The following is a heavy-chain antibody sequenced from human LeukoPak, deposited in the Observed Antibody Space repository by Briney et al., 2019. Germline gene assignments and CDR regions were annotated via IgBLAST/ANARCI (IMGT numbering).Heavy chain of an antibody. CDR1: GFTFDDYA. V-gene: IGHV3-9*01. J-gene: IGHJ4*02. CDR2: ISWNSGSI. D-gene: IGHD6-19*01. CDR3: AKDKAVAGRGGGYFDY. Sequence: PGGSLRLSCAASGFTFDDYAMHWVRQAPGEGLEWVSGISWNSGSIGYADSVKGRFTISRDNAKNSLYLQMNSLRAEDTALYYCAKDKAVAGRGGGYFDYWGQGTLVTVSS.